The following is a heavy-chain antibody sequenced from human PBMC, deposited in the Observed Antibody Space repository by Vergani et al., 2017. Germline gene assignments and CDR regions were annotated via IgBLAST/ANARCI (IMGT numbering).Heavy chain of an antibody. CDR1: GGTFSSYA. D-gene: IGHD2-2*01. J-gene: IGHJ6*03. CDR3: ARGRRKKDIVVVPAAIPLYYYYYMDV. CDR2: IIPIFGTA. V-gene: IGHV1-69*01. Sequence: QVQLVQSGAEVKKPGSSVKVSCKASGGTFSSYAISWVRQAPGQGLEWMGGIIPIFGTANYAQKFQGRVTITADESTSTAYIELSSLRSEDTAVYYCARGRRKKDIVVVPAAIPLYYYYYMDVWGKGTTVTVSS.